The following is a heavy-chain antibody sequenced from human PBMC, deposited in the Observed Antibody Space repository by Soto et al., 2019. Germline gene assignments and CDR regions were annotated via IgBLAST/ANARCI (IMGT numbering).Heavy chain of an antibody. Sequence: ASVKVSCKASGYTFTSYDINWVRQATGQGLEWMGWMNPNSGNTGYAQKFQGRVTMTRNTSISTAYMELSSLRSEDTAVYYCAVRPHPPDYANDYWGQGTLVTVSS. J-gene: IGHJ4*02. V-gene: IGHV1-8*01. D-gene: IGHD4-17*01. CDR3: AVRPHPPDYANDY. CDR2: MNPNSGNT. CDR1: GYTFTSYD.